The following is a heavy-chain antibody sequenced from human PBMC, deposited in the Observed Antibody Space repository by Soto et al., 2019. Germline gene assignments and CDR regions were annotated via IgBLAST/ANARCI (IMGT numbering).Heavy chain of an antibody. J-gene: IGHJ4*02. CDR1: GFTFSSNS. V-gene: IGHV3-21*01. D-gene: IGHD6-13*01. Sequence: EVQLVESGGSLVKPGGSLRLSCAASGFTFSSNSMNWVRQAPRKGLEWVSSISSSSSYIYYADSVKGRFTISRDNAKNSLYLQMNSLRAEDTAVYYCARGYSSSWNPDDYWGQGTLVTVSS. CDR3: ARGYSSSWNPDDY. CDR2: ISSSSSYI.